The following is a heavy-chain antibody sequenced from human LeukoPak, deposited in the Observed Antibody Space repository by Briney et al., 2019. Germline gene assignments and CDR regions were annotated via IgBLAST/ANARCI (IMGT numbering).Heavy chain of an antibody. D-gene: IGHD5-18*01. Sequence: SETLSLTCTVSGGSISSGDYYWSWIRQPPGKGLEWIGYIYYSGSTYYNPSLKSRATISVDTSKNQFSLKLSSVTAADTAVYYCARAARGYSYRGDDAFDIWGQGTMVTVSS. CDR3: ARAARGYSYRGDDAFDI. J-gene: IGHJ3*02. V-gene: IGHV4-30-4*01. CDR2: IYYSGST. CDR1: GGSISSGDYY.